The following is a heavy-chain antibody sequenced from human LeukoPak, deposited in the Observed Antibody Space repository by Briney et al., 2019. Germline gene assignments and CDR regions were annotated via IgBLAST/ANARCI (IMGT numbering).Heavy chain of an antibody. Sequence: GGALRLSCAASGFSISNDWMSWVRQAPGKGLEWVARVKSRSAGETTDYAAPVKGRFTISRDDSKNTLYLQMNSLKTEDTAVYYCTLIQGWGSGSYYRDFWGQGTLVTVSS. V-gene: IGHV3-15*01. D-gene: IGHD3-10*01. CDR3: TLIQGWGSGSYYRDF. J-gene: IGHJ4*02. CDR1: GFSISNDW. CDR2: VKSRSAGETT.